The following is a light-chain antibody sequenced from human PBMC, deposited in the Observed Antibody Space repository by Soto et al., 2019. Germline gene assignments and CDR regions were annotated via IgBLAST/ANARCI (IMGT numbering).Light chain of an antibody. CDR1: QGISSY. CDR2: AAS. J-gene: IGKJ2*01. CDR3: QQLSSYPRT. Sequence: DIQLTQSPSFLSASVGDRVTITCRASQGISSYLTWFQQKPGKAPKLLIYAASTLQSGVPSRFSGSGSGTDFTLTISSQQPEDFATYYCQQLSSYPRTFGQGTKLEIK. V-gene: IGKV1-9*01.